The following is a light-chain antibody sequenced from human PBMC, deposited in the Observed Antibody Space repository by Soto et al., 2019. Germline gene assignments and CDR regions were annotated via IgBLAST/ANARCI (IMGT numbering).Light chain of an antibody. Sequence: DIQMTQSHSSLSASVGDRFTITCRSSQGISTHLNWYQQKPGKAPKLLIYAASSLQSGVPSRFSGSGSGTDFTLTISSLQPEDFATYSCQQSYNSPQTFGRGTMVDIK. V-gene: IGKV1-39*01. CDR1: QGISTH. CDR3: QQSYNSPQT. CDR2: AAS. J-gene: IGKJ1*01.